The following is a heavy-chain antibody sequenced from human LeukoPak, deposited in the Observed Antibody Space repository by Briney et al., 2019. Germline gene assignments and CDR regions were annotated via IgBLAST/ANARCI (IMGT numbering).Heavy chain of an antibody. CDR2: ISGSGGST. CDR1: GFTFSSYA. D-gene: IGHD3-10*01. CDR3: AKDMVRGVTPLGWFDP. J-gene: IGHJ5*02. V-gene: IGHV3-23*01. Sequence: PGGSLRLSCAASGFTFSSYAMSWVRQAPGKGLEWVSAISGSGGSTYYADSVKGRFTISRDNSKNTLYLQMNSLRAEDTAVYYCAKDMVRGVTPLGWFDPWGQGTLVTVSS.